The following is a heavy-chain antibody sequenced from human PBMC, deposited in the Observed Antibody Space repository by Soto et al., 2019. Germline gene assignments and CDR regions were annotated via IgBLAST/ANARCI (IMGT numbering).Heavy chain of an antibody. CDR2: IRYEGTFQ. CDR1: GFNFSTYG. Sequence: PGGSLRLSCVASGFNFSTYGMHWVRQAPGKGLEWVAVIRYEGTFQNYADSVKGRFAISRDNSKNTLFLHMDSLRTEDTAVYYCAKDFLEWLLYYYYYGMDVWGQGTTVTVSS. J-gene: IGHJ6*02. V-gene: IGHV3-30*02. CDR3: AKDFLEWLLYYYYYGMDV. D-gene: IGHD3-3*01.